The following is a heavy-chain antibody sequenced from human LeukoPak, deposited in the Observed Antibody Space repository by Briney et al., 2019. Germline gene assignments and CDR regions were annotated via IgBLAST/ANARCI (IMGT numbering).Heavy chain of an antibody. Sequence: PGGSLRLSCAASGFTFSSYAMSWVRQAPGKGLEWVSVIYSGGSTYYADSVKGRFTISRDTSKNTLYLQMNSLRAEDTAVYYCARGGYRLSVTFDYWGQGTLVTVSS. J-gene: IGHJ4*02. CDR3: ARGGYRLSVTFDY. CDR1: GFTFSSYA. D-gene: IGHD5-18*01. CDR2: IYSGGST. V-gene: IGHV3-66*02.